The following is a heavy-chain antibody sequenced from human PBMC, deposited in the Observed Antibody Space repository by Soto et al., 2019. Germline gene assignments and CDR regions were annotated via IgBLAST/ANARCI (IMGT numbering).Heavy chain of an antibody. CDR3: ARDNGLAGSFDP. J-gene: IGHJ5*02. Sequence: EMQLVESGGGLVQAGGSLRLSCAASGFTFSRYSMNWARQAPGKGLEWVAYISFSSTTIFYAASVKGRFTISRDNAKNSLYLQMNSLRDEDTSIYYCARDNGLAGSFDPWGQGTLVTVSS. V-gene: IGHV3-48*02. D-gene: IGHD3-3*02. CDR1: GFTFSRYS. CDR2: ISFSSTTI.